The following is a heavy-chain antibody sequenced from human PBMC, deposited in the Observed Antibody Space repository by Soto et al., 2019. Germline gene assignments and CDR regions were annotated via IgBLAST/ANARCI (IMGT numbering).Heavy chain of an antibody. Sequence: PGGSLRLSCAASGFTFSSYSMNWVRQAPGKGLEWVSSISSSSSYIYYADSVKGRFTISRDNAKNSLYLQMNSLRAEDTAVYYCARALVQADFFGAFDIWGQGTMVTVS. D-gene: IGHD2-2*01. CDR2: ISSSSSYI. J-gene: IGHJ3*02. V-gene: IGHV3-21*01. CDR1: GFTFSSYS. CDR3: ARALVQADFFGAFDI.